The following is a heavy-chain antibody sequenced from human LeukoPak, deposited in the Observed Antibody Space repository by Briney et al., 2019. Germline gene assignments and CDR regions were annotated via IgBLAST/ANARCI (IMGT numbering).Heavy chain of an antibody. J-gene: IGHJ4*02. CDR1: GFTFSSYS. CDR2: ISSSSSYI. D-gene: IGHD6-13*01. CDR3: ARSRIAAADTDY. Sequence: GGSLRLSCAASGFTFSSYSMNWVRQAPGKGLEWVSSISSSSSYIYYADSVKGRFTISRDNAKNSLNLQMNSLRAEDTAVYYCARSRIAAADTDYWGQGTLVTVSS. V-gene: IGHV3-21*01.